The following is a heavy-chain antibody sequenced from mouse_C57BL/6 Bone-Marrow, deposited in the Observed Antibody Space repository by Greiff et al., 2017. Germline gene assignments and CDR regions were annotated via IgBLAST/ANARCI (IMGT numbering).Heavy chain of an antibody. D-gene: IGHD1-1*01. CDR1: GYTFTTYP. Sequence: QVQLQQSGAELVKPGASVKMSCKASGYTFTTYPIEWMKQNHGKSLEWIGNFHPYNDDTKYNEKFKGKATLTVEKSSSTVYLELCRLTSADSAVYYCARVYYYGSSPWFAYWGQGTLVTVSA. CDR2: FHPYNDDT. CDR3: ARVYYYGSSPWFAY. J-gene: IGHJ3*01. V-gene: IGHV1-47*01.